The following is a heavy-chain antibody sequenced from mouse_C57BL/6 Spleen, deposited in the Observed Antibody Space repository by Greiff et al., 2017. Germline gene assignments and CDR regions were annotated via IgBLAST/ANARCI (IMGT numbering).Heavy chain of an antibody. J-gene: IGHJ4*01. Sequence: VKLQQPGAELVRPGTSVKLSCKASGYTFTSYWMHWVKQRPGQGLEWIGVIDPSDSYTNYNQKFKGKATLTVDTSSSTAYMQLSSLTSEDSAVYYCANWDVDYAMDYWGQGTSVTVSS. CDR2: IDPSDSYT. CDR3: ANWDVDYAMDY. V-gene: IGHV1-59*01. CDR1: GYTFTSYW. D-gene: IGHD4-1*01.